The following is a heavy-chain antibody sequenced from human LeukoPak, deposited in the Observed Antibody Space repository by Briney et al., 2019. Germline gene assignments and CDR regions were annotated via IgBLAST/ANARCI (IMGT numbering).Heavy chain of an antibody. D-gene: IGHD3-10*01. CDR1: GYSISSGYY. CDR3: ARDFYYGSGTWGGFDY. CDR2: IYHSGST. Sequence: SETLSLTCTVSGYSISSGYYWGWIRQPPGKGLEWIGYIYHSGSTNYNPSLKSRVTISVDMSKNQFSLRLSSVTAADTAVYYCARDFYYGSGTWGGFDYWGQGTLVTVSS. V-gene: IGHV4-38-2*02. J-gene: IGHJ4*02.